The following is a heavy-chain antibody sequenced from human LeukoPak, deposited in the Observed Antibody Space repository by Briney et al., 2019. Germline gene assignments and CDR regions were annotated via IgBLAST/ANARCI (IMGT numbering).Heavy chain of an antibody. J-gene: IGHJ5*02. D-gene: IGHD4-17*01. CDR2: IYYSGST. CDR3: ARPRNYGGNSFTGYWFDP. Sequence: PSETLSLTCTVSGGSISSSSYYWGWIRQPPGKGLEWIGSIYYSGSTYYNPSLKSRVTISVDTSKNQFSLKLSSVTAADTAVYYCARPRNYGGNSFTGYWFDPWGQGTLVTVSS. V-gene: IGHV4-39*01. CDR1: GGSISSSSYY.